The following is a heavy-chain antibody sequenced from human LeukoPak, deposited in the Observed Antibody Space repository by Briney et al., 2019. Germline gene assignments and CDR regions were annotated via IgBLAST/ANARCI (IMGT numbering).Heavy chain of an antibody. J-gene: IGHJ3*02. CDR2: IYYSGST. Sequence: SETLSLTCTVSGGSISSSSYYWGWIRQPPGKGLEWIGSIYYSGSTYYNPSLKSRVTISVDTSKNQFSLKLSSVTAADTAVYYCARGLPDIVVVVAAPRGAFDIWGQGTMVTVSS. D-gene: IGHD2-15*01. CDR1: GGSISSSSYY. V-gene: IGHV4-39*07. CDR3: ARGLPDIVVVVAAPRGAFDI.